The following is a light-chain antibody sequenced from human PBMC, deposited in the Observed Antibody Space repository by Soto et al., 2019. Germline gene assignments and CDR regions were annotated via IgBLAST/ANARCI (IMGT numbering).Light chain of an antibody. Sequence: DIVMTQSPATLSVSPGERATLSCRASQSVASNLAWYQQRPGQPPRLLIYGASTRATGVPVRFSGSGSGTEFTLTLRSLQSEDFAVYYFQHYTNWPHTFGGGTKVEIK. V-gene: IGKV3-15*01. CDR2: GAS. J-gene: IGKJ4*01. CDR3: QHYTNWPHT. CDR1: QSVASN.